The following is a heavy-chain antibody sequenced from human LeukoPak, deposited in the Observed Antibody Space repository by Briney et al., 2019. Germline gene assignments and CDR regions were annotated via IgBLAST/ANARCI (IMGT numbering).Heavy chain of an antibody. CDR3: AREATPSNIVLMVYTYRPAPGWFDP. CDR2: IYTSGST. D-gene: IGHD2-8*01. CDR1: GGSISSYY. Sequence: SETLSLTCTVSGGSISSYYWSWIRQPAGKGLEWIGRIYTSGSTNYNPSLKSRVTMSVDTSKNQFSLKLSSVTAADTAVYYCAREATPSNIVLMVYTYRPAPGWFDPWGQGTLVTVSS. J-gene: IGHJ5*02. V-gene: IGHV4-4*07.